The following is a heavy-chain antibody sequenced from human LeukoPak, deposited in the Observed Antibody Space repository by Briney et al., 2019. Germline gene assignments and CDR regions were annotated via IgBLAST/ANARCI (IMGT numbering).Heavy chain of an antibody. D-gene: IGHD6-6*01. V-gene: IGHV1-8*01. CDR1: GYTFTSYD. Sequence: GASVKVSCKASGYTFTSYDINWVRQATGQGLEWMGWMNPNSGNTGYAQKFQGRVTMTRNTSISTAYMELSSLRSEDTAVYYCARLEYQLDAFDIWGQGTMVTVSS. CDR2: MNPNSGNT. J-gene: IGHJ3*02. CDR3: ARLEYQLDAFDI.